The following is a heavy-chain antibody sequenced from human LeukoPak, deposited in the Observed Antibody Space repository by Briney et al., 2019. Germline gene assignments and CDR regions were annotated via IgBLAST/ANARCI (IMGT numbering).Heavy chain of an antibody. D-gene: IGHD2-15*01. CDR3: AKYSCWSRYYFDC. V-gene: IGHV3-23*01. CDR2: ISGSGDSA. Sequence: PGGSLRLSCAASGFTFSNYAMSWVRQAPGKGLEWVSTISGSGDSAYYADSVEGRFTISRDNSKNTLYLQMNSLRAEDTTVYYCAKYSCWSRYYFDCWGLGTLVTVSS. CDR1: GFTFSNYA. J-gene: IGHJ4*02.